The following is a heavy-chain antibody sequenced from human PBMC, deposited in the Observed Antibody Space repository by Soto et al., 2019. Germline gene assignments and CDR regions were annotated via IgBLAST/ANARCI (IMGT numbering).Heavy chain of an antibody. V-gene: IGHV4-4*02. D-gene: IGHD5-18*01. CDR1: GGSISSSNW. CDR2: IYHSGST. CDR3: ASSGYSYGYDEQVNDY. Sequence: KPSETLSLTCAVSGGSISSSNWWSWVRQPPGKGLEWIGEIYHSGSTNYNPSLKSRVTISVDKSKNQFSLKLSSVTAADTAVYYCASSGYSYGYDEQVNDYWGQGTLVTVSS. J-gene: IGHJ4*02.